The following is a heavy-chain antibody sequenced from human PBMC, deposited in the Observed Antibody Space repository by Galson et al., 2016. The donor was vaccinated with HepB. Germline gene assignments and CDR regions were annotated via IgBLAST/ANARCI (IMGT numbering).Heavy chain of an antibody. CDR2: IWYDGSSK. Sequence: SLRLSCAASGFTFSDYYMNWIRQAPGKGLEWVAVIWYDGSSKYYIDSVKGRFTISRDNSKNTLNLQMSSLRAEDTAVYYCAKVATPNRNYENWFDSWGQGTLVTVSS. CDR3: AKVATPNRNYENWFDS. D-gene: IGHD4-11*01. V-gene: IGHV3-33*06. J-gene: IGHJ5*01. CDR1: GFTFSDYY.